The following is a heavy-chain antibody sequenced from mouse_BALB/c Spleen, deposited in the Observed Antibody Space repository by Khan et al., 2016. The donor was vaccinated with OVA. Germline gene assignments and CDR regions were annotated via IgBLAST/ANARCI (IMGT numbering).Heavy chain of an antibody. J-gene: IGHJ3*01. CDR1: GFTFSSYT. CDR2: ISNGGGSI. CDR3: ARPGFYGNYQFAY. D-gene: IGHD2-1*01. Sequence: EVELVESGGGLVQPGGSLKLSCAASGFTFSSYTMSWVRQTPEKRLEWVAYISNGGGSIYYSDTVKGRFTISRDNAKSTLYLHMSSLKSEDTAVYYCARPGFYGNYQFAYWGQGTLVTVSA. V-gene: IGHV5-12-2*01.